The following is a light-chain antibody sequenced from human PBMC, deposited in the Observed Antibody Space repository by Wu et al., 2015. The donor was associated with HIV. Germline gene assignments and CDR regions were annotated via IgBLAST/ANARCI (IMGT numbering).Light chain of an antibody. CDR2: DAS. Sequence: EIVLTQSPATLSLSPGERAILSCRASQSVSAYLAWYQQLPGQAPRLLIYDASKRATGVPDRFSGSGSGTDFTLTISRLEPEDFAVYYCQQYGSSPRFGQGTKLEIK. CDR3: QQYGSSPR. V-gene: IGKV3-20*01. J-gene: IGKJ2*03. CDR1: QSVSAY.